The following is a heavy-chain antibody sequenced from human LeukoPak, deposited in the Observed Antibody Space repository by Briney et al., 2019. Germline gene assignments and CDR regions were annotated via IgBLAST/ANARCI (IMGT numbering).Heavy chain of an antibody. V-gene: IGHV3-7*01. Sequence: GGSLRLSCAASGFTFNRYWMSWVRQAPGKELQWVANIKQDGSAKYYVDSVKGRFTISRDNAKNSLYLQMNSLRAEDTAVYYCARGGTTFEHWGQGTLVTVSS. D-gene: IGHD1-1*01. J-gene: IGHJ4*02. CDR2: IKQDGSAK. CDR1: GFTFNRYW. CDR3: ARGGTTFEH.